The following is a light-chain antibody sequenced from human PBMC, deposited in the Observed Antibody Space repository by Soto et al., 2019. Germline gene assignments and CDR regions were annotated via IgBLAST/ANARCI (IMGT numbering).Light chain of an antibody. CDR1: QSISTY. CDR3: QQSYNTRYT. Sequence: DIQMTQSPSSLSASVGDRVTITCRSSQSISTYLHWYQQKPGKAPKLLIYAASILQSGVPSRFSGSGSGTDLTLAISGLQHEDFATYYCQQSYNTRYTFGQGTKLEMK. V-gene: IGKV1-39*01. J-gene: IGKJ2*01. CDR2: AAS.